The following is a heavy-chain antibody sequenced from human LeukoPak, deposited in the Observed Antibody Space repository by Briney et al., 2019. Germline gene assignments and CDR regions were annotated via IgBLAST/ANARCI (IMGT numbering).Heavy chain of an antibody. D-gene: IGHD4-11*01. CDR2: IYYSGST. V-gene: IGHV4-59*01. J-gene: IGHJ4*02. CDR1: GGSISSYY. CDR3: ARDRVMAKSTVTSH. Sequence: SETLSLTCTASGGSISSYYWSWIRQPPGKGLEWIGYIYYSGSTNYNPSLKSRVTISVDTSKNQFSLKLSSVTAADTAVYYCARDRVMAKSTVTSHWGQGTLVTVSS.